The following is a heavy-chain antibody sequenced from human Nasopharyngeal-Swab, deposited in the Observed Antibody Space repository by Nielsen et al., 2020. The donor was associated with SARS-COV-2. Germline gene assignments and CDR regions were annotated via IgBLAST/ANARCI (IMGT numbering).Heavy chain of an antibody. CDR2: INPNSGGT. Sequence: ASVKVSCKASGYTFTRYYIHWVRQAPGQGLEWMGWINPNSGGTNYAQKFQGRVTMTRDTSISTAYMELSRLRSDDTAVYYCARDYYDSSGYYWGHHDAFDIWGQGTMVTVSS. V-gene: IGHV1-2*02. D-gene: IGHD3-22*01. CDR3: ARDYYDSSGYYWGHHDAFDI. CDR1: GYTFTRYY. J-gene: IGHJ3*02.